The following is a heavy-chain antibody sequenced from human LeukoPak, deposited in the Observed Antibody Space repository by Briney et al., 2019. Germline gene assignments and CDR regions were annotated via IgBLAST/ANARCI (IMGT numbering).Heavy chain of an antibody. CDR1: GFTFSDNY. D-gene: IGHD2/OR15-2a*01. CDR2: ISSSGDSL. J-gene: IGHJ6*02. CDR3: AREVVIVPDYFYYGLDV. V-gene: IGHV3-11*01. Sequence: GGSLRLSCAASGFTFSDNYMTWIRQAPGKGLEWVSFISSSGDSLYYADSVRGRFTISRDNAKNSLYLQMNSLRAEDTAVYYCAREVVIVPDYFYYGLDVWGQGTTVTVSS.